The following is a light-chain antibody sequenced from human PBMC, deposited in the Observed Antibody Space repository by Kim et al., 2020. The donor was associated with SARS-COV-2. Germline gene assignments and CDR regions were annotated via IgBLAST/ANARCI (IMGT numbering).Light chain of an antibody. Sequence: PGQRVTISCSGSSSNIGSNTVNWYQQRPGTAPKLLIYSNNQRPSGVPDRFPGSKSGTSASLAISGLQSEDEADYYCAAWDDSLKVFGGGTQLTVL. CDR1: SSNIGSNT. CDR2: SNN. J-gene: IGLJ3*02. CDR3: AAWDDSLKV. V-gene: IGLV1-44*01.